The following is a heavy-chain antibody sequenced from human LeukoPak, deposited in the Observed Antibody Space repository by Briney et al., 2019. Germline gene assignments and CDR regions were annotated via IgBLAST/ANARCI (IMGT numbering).Heavy chain of an antibody. CDR2: ISWNSGSI. D-gene: IGHD6-19*01. J-gene: IGHJ4*02. V-gene: IGHV3-9*01. CDR1: GFTFDDYA. Sequence: GRSLRLSCAASGFTFDDYAMHWVRQAPGKGLEWVSGISWNSGSIGYADSVKGRFPISRDNAKNSLYLQMNSLRGEDTALYYCAKDQGYSSGIDYWGQGTLVTVSS. CDR3: AKDQGYSSGIDY.